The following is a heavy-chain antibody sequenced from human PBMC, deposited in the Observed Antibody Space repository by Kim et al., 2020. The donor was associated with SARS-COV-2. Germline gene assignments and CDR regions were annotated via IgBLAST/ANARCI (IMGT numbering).Heavy chain of an antibody. Sequence: KGRVTNSRDNSKNTLYLQMNSLRAEDTAVYYCAKDHDSNGYYYSYYYMDVWGKGTTVTVSS. V-gene: IGHV3-30*02. D-gene: IGHD3-22*01. J-gene: IGHJ6*03. CDR3: AKDHDSNGYYYSYYYMDV.